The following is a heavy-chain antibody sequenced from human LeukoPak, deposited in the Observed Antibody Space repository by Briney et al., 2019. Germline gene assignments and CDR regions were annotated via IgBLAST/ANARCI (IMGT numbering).Heavy chain of an antibody. CDR1: GFTFSSYA. J-gene: IGHJ4*02. D-gene: IGHD1-26*01. V-gene: IGHV3-23*01. CDR3: AKDGSGRELPPLDY. Sequence: GGSLRLSCAASGFTFSSYAMSWVRQAPGKGLEWVSAISGSGGSTYYADSVKGRFTISRDNSKNTLYLQMNSLRAEDTAVYYCAKDGSGRELPPLDYWGQGTLVTVSS. CDR2: ISGSGGST.